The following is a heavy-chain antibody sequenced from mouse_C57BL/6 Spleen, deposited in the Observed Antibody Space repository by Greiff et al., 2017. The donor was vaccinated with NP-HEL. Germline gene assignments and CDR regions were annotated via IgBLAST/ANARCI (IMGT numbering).Heavy chain of an antibody. CDR2: IYPRDGST. J-gene: IGHJ1*03. CDR1: GYTFTSYD. D-gene: IGHD1-1*01. CDR3: AREGFYYGSTYWYFDV. V-gene: IGHV1-85*01. Sequence: QVHVKQSGPELVKPGASVKLSCKASGYTFTSYDINWVKQRPGQGLEWIGWIYPRDGSTKYNEKFKGKATLTVDTSSSTAYMELHSLTSEDSAVYFCAREGFYYGSTYWYFDVWGTGTTVTVSS.